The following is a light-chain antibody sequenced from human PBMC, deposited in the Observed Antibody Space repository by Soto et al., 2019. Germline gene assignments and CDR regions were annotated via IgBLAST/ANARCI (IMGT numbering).Light chain of an antibody. J-gene: IGKJ3*01. Sequence: EIVMTQSPATLSVSPGERATLSCRASQSVSSNFAWYQQKPGQAPRLLIYGASTRATGIPARFSGSGCGTEFTLTISSLQSEDFAVYYCQQYNSWPRGTFGPGTKVDIK. V-gene: IGKV3-15*01. CDR2: GAS. CDR3: QQYNSWPRGT. CDR1: QSVSSN.